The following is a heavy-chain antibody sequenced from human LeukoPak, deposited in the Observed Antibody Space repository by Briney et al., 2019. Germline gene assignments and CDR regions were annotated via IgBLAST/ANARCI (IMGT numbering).Heavy chain of an antibody. V-gene: IGHV3-30-3*01. D-gene: IGHD1-26*01. Sequence: GRSLRLSYAASGFTFSSYTMHWVRQAPGKGLEWVAVISYDGSNKYYADSVKGRFTISRDNSKNTLYLQMNSLRAEDTAVYYCARDSLIGSLINWFDPWGQGTLVTVSS. CDR1: GFTFSSYT. J-gene: IGHJ5*02. CDR2: ISYDGSNK. CDR3: ARDSLIGSLINWFDP.